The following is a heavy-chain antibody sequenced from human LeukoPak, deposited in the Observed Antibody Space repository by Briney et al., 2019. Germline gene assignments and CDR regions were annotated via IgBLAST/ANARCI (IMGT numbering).Heavy chain of an antibody. Sequence: GGSLRLSCSSSGFTFSTFGMHWVRQAPGEGLEWVAFIWFDGSYKYYADSVKGRFTISRDNSQNTLYLKMNSLRAGDTAVYYCARGTDSYYFDYWGQGTLVTVSS. D-gene: IGHD1-1*01. J-gene: IGHJ4*02. CDR3: ARGTDSYYFDY. CDR1: GFTFSTFG. V-gene: IGHV3-33*01. CDR2: IWFDGSYK.